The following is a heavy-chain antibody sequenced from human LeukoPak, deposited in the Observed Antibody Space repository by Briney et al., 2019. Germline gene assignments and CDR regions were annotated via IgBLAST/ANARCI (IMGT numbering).Heavy chain of an antibody. CDR2: ISNGGTHT. V-gene: IGHV3-23*01. CDR1: GLTFSTYA. Sequence: GGSLRLSCAASGLTFSTYAMSWVRQAPGKGLEWVSLISNGGTHTFYEDSVKGRFTISRDNSNNTLHLQMTGLRAEDTAVYYCAKGRPVRTSGWYFFDYWGQGTLVTVSS. D-gene: IGHD6-19*01. CDR3: AKGRPVRTSGWYFFDY. J-gene: IGHJ4*02.